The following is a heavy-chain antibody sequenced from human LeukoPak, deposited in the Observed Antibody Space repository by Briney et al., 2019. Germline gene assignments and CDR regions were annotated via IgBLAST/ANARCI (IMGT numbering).Heavy chain of an antibody. D-gene: IGHD1-26*01. CDR3: ATIKVXQWXLLTDASYYFDY. Sequence: ASVKVSCKVSGYTLTELSMHWVRQAPGKGLEWMGGFDPEDGETIYAQKFQGRVTMTEDTSTDTAYMELSSLRSEDTAVYYCATIKVXQWXLLTDASYYFDYWGQGTLVTVSS. V-gene: IGHV1-24*01. J-gene: IGHJ4*02. CDR1: GYTLTELS. CDR2: FDPEDGET.